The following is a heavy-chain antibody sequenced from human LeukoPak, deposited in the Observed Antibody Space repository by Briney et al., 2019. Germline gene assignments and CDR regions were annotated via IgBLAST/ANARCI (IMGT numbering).Heavy chain of an antibody. CDR1: GGSISTYC. CDR3: ARGHSYYYDSSAYYPDFDY. V-gene: IGHV4-59*01. CDR2: IYYSGST. Sequence: SETLSLTCTVSGGSISTYCWSWIRQPPGKGLEWIGYIYYSGSTNYNPSLKSRVTISVDKSKNQFSLKLSSVTAADTAVYYCARGHSYYYDSSAYYPDFDYWGQGTLVTVSS. D-gene: IGHD3-22*01. J-gene: IGHJ4*02.